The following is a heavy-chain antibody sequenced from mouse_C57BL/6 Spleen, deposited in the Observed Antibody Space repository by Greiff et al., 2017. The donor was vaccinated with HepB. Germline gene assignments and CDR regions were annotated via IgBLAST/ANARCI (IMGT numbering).Heavy chain of an antibody. Sequence: EVQLVESGPELVKPGASVKISCKASGYSFTGYYMHWVKQSSEKSLEWIGEINPSTGGTSYNQKFKGKATLTVDKSSSTAYMQLKSLTSEDSAVYYCAREGLDGYYFDYWGQGTTLTVSS. V-gene: IGHV1-43*01. CDR1: GYSFTGYY. D-gene: IGHD2-3*01. J-gene: IGHJ2*01. CDR3: AREGLDGYYFDY. CDR2: INPSTGGT.